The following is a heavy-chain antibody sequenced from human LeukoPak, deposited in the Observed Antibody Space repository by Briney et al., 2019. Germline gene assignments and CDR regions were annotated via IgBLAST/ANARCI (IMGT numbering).Heavy chain of an antibody. D-gene: IGHD6-19*01. Sequence: SETLSLTCTVSGGSISSSSYYWGWIRQPPGKGLEWIGSIYYSGSTYYNPSLKSRVTISVDTSKNQFSLKLSSVTAADTAVHYCARHLGSGWYLDYFDYWGQGTLVTVSS. CDR2: IYYSGST. V-gene: IGHV4-39*01. J-gene: IGHJ4*02. CDR3: ARHLGSGWYLDYFDY. CDR1: GGSISSSSYY.